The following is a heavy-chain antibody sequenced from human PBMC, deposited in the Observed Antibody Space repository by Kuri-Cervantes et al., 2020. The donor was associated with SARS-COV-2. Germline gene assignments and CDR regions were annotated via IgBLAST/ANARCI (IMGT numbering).Heavy chain of an antibody. D-gene: IGHD2-2*02. CDR3: ASNRCSRTSCYTFDY. CDR1: GFTFSSYA. Sequence: GGSLRLSCAASGFTFSSYAMSWVRQAPGKGLEWVSAISGSGGSTYYADSVKGRFTISRDNSKNSLYLQMNSLTAEDTAVYYCASNRCSRTSCYTFDYWGQGTLVTVSS. V-gene: IGHV3-23*01. CDR2: ISGSGGST. J-gene: IGHJ4*02.